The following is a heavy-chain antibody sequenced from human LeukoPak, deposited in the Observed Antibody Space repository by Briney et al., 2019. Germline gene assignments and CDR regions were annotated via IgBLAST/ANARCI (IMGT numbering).Heavy chain of an antibody. J-gene: IGHJ4*02. CDR2: IDPTDSYT. D-gene: IGHD3-22*01. Sequence: ASVKVSCKASGYTFTSYGISWVRQAPGQGLEWMGRIDPTDSYTTYNPSIQGHVTISADKSVSTAYLQWSSLKASDTAMYYCARHDRSGFIDYWGQGTLVTVSS. CDR1: GYTFTSYG. V-gene: IGHV5-10-1*01. CDR3: ARHDRSGFIDY.